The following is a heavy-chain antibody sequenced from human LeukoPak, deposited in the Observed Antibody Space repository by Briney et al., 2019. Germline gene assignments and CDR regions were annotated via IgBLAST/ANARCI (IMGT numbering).Heavy chain of an antibody. D-gene: IGHD3-22*01. Sequence: GASVKVSCKASGYTFTSYGISWVRQAPGQGLEWMGWISAYNGNTNYAQKLQGRVTMTTDTSTSTAYMELRSLRSDDTAVYYCARDGPKTYYYDSSGCTFDYWGQGTLVTVSS. CDR1: GYTFTSYG. V-gene: IGHV1-18*01. CDR3: ARDGPKTYYYDSSGCTFDY. CDR2: ISAYNGNT. J-gene: IGHJ4*02.